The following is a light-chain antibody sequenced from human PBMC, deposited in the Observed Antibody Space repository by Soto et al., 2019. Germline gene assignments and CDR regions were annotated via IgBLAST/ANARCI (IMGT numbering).Light chain of an antibody. CDR1: QSVSSSSY. CDR3: QEYGSSQT. Sequence: EIVLTQSPGALSLSPGESASLSCRASQSVSSSSYLAWYQQKPGQAPRLLIYGASSRATGIPDRFSGSGSGTDFTLTIGRLEPEDSAVYYCQEYGSSQTFDQGTKVEIK. CDR2: GAS. V-gene: IGKV3-20*01. J-gene: IGKJ1*01.